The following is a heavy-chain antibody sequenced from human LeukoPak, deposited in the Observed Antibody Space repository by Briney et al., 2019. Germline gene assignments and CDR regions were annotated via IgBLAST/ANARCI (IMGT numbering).Heavy chain of an antibody. CDR1: GFIVSSNY. V-gene: IGHV3-53*04. CDR3: ARVRIGWYFDL. CDR2: IYSGGST. D-gene: IGHD2-15*01. Sequence: PGGSLRLSCAASGFIVSSNYMSWVRQAPGQGLEWVSIIYSGGSTFYADSVKGRFTISGHNSKNTLDLQMNPLRAEDTAVYYCARVRIGWYFDLWGRGTLVTVSS. J-gene: IGHJ2*01.